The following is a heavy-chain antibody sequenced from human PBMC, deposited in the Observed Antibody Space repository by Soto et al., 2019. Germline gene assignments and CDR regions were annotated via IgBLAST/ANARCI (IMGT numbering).Heavy chain of an antibody. CDR1: GGSISSSSYY. CDR2: IYYSGST. V-gene: IGHV4-39*01. CDR3: ARRPAAEYYDFWSGYFHYYGMDV. D-gene: IGHD3-3*01. J-gene: IGHJ6*02. Sequence: QLQLQESGPGLVKPSETLSLTCTVSGGSISSSSYYWGWIRQPPGKGLEWIGSIYYSGSTYYNPSLKSRVSISVDTSKNQFSLKLSSVTAADTAVYYCARRPAAEYYDFWSGYFHYYGMDVWGQGTTVTVSS.